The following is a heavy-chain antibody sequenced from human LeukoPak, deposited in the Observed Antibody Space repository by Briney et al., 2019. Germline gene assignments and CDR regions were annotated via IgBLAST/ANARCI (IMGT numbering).Heavy chain of an antibody. Sequence: ASVKVSCKTSGYTFTRYYMQWVRQAPGHGLEWLGIINPISGATDYAQKFQGRVTMTRDTSTSTVYMELSSLRSEDTAMYYCARLPYRDGVAQDYWGQGTLVTVSP. J-gene: IGHJ4*02. D-gene: IGHD3-16*02. CDR3: ARLPYRDGVAQDY. CDR1: GYTFTRYY. CDR2: INPISGAT. V-gene: IGHV1-46*01.